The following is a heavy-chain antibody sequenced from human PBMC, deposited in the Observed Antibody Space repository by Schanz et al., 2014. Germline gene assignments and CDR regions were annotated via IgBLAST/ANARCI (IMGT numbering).Heavy chain of an antibody. J-gene: IGHJ4*02. D-gene: IGHD5-12*01. Sequence: QVQLVQSGAEVKKPGASVKVSCRASGYSLSNFAMNWVRQAPGQGLEWMGGINTNTGKPTYAQGFTGRFVFSLDTSVSTVYLQISSLKAEDTAVYYCAKRAFGEVATIERHFDYWGQGTLVTVSS. CDR1: GYSLSNFA. V-gene: IGHV7-4-1*02. CDR2: INTNTGKP. CDR3: AKRAFGEVATIERHFDY.